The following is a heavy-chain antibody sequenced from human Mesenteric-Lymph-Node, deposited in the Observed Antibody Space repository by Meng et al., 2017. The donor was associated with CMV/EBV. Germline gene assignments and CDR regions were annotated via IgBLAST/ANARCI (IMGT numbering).Heavy chain of an antibody. CDR2: LNSDGSST. CDR3: ARAPLDY. CDR1: GWTFSTYA. J-gene: IGHJ4*02. V-gene: IGHV3-74*03. Sequence: SMRRSFAADGWTFSTYAMNGGRQAPGKGVVWVARLNSDGSSTTYADSVKGRFTISRDNDKNMLYLQMNSLRAEDTAVYYCARAPLDYWGQGTLVTVSS.